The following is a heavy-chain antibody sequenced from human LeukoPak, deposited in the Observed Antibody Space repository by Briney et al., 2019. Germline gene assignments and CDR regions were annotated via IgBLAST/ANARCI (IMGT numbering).Heavy chain of an antibody. CDR3: ARDILLWFGEYYGMDV. V-gene: IGHV3-74*01. Sequence: GGSLRLSCAASGFTFSSYWMHWVRQVPGKGLVWVSRIGTDGSSTTYADYVKGRFTISRDNAKNTLYLQMNSLRAEDTAVYYCARDILLWFGEYYGMDVWGQGTTVTVSS. CDR1: GFTFSSYW. J-gene: IGHJ6*02. D-gene: IGHD3-10*01. CDR2: IGTDGSST.